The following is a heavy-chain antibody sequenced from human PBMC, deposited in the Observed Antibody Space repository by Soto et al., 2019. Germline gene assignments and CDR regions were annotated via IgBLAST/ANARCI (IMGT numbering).Heavy chain of an antibody. Sequence: EVQWLESGGGLVQPGGSLRLSCAASGFVFSSYAMSWVRQAPGKGLEGVSAISGSGTTAYYADSVKGRFIFSRDNPKNTMYLQMNSLRAEDTAVYFCAKTTDGWFSAFEIWGQGTVVTVSS. D-gene: IGHD6-19*01. V-gene: IGHV3-23*01. J-gene: IGHJ3*02. CDR3: AKTTDGWFSAFEI. CDR1: GFVFSSYA. CDR2: ISGSGTTA.